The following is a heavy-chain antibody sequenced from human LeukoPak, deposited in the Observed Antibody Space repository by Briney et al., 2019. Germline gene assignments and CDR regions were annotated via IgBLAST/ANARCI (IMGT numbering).Heavy chain of an antibody. D-gene: IGHD1-26*01. J-gene: IGHJ6*03. V-gene: IGHV4-39*07. CDR2: IHYTEST. CDR3: ARTGGSFYFYYYMDV. Sequence: PSETLSLTCIVSGGSIRSSSYIWGWIRHPPGKGLEWLGSIHYTESTYYIPSLKSRVTISVDTSNNQFSPKLSSVTAADTAVYYCARTGGSFYFYYYMDVWGKGTTVTVSS. CDR1: GGSIRSSSYI.